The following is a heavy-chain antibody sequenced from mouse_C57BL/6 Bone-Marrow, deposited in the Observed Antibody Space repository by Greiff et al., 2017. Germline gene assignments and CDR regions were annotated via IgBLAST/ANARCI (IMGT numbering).Heavy chain of an antibody. CDR3: ARSGIYYGPFAY. V-gene: IGHV1-69*01. D-gene: IGHD2-1*01. CDR1: GYTFTSYW. Sequence: QVQLQQPGAELVMPGASVKLSCKASGYTFTSYWMHWVKQRPGQGLEWIGEIDPSDSYTNYNQEFKGKSTLTVDKSSSTAYMQLSSLTSEDSAVYYCARSGIYYGPFAYWGQGNLVTVSA. J-gene: IGHJ3*01. CDR2: IDPSDSYT.